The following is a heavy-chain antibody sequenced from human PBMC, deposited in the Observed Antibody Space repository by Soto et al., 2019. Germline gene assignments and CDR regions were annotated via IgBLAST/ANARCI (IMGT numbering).Heavy chain of an antibody. V-gene: IGHV3-13*01. CDR2: IGPTGDT. Sequence: EVQLVESGGGLVQPGGSLRLSCAASGFTFSTYDMHWVRQPTGKGLEWVSGIGPTGDTYYPDSVKGRFTISRENAKNSFYLQMNSLRAEDTAVYYCATGEYWGHGTRVTVSS. CDR3: ATGEY. CDR1: GFTFSTYD. J-gene: IGHJ4*01.